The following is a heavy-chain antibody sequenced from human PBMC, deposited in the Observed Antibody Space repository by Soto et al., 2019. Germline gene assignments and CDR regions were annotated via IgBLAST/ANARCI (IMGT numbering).Heavy chain of an antibody. CDR1: GFTFSSFF. D-gene: IGHD4-17*01. CDR2: IGANGGGT. Sequence: GPLRLSCAASGFTFSSFFISWVRQAPGKGLDWVSGIGANGGGTYYADSVKGRFIISRDNSKNTLYLQMNSLRAEDTAVYYCARDPNGDYLGAFEFWGQKTMVTVSS. J-gene: IGHJ3*01. V-gene: IGHV3-23*01. CDR3: ARDPNGDYLGAFEF.